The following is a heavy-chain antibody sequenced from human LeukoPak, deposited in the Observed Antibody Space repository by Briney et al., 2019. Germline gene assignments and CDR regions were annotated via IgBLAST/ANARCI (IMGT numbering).Heavy chain of an antibody. J-gene: IGHJ4*02. V-gene: IGHV3-23*01. Sequence: GGSLRLSCAASGFSFSSYGMHWVRQTPGKGLEWVSAISGPGGHIYYADSVKGRFTISRDNSKNTLFLQMNSLRAEDTAVYYCAKDAYDYYYDSSAGYWGQGTLVTVSS. CDR2: ISGPGGHI. D-gene: IGHD3-22*01. CDR1: GFSFSSYG. CDR3: AKDAYDYYYDSSAGY.